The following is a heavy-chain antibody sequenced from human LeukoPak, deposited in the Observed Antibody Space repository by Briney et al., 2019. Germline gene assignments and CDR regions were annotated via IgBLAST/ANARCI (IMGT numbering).Heavy chain of an antibody. Sequence: SGTLSLTCGVSGGSISGTNWWGWVRQPPGQGLEWIGEISLAGQTNYNPSLNGRVTMSLDKSSNQLSLHLTSVTAADTATYFCSRESGPFCPFGYWGQGTLVIVSS. CDR3: SRESGPFCPFGY. CDR2: ISLAGQT. V-gene: IGHV4-4*02. J-gene: IGHJ4*02. D-gene: IGHD1-26*01. CDR1: GGSISGTNW.